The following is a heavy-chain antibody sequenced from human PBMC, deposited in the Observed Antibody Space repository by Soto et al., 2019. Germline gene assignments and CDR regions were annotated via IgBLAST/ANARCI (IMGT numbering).Heavy chain of an antibody. Sequence: PSETLSLTCTVSGGSISNNGYYWSWIRQPPGKGLECIGYINYSGSTSYNPSLESRITMSVDTSKNQFSLQLTSVTPADTAIYFCARAERFPRSWFDSWGQGTQVTVSS. CDR1: GGSISNNGYY. V-gene: IGHV4-30-4*01. CDR2: INYSGST. J-gene: IGHJ5*01. CDR3: ARAERFPRSWFDS.